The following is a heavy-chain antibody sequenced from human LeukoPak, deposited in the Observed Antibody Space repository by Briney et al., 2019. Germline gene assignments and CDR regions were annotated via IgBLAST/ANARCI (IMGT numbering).Heavy chain of an antibody. CDR2: INANSGGT. V-gene: IGHV1-2*04. D-gene: IGHD6-13*01. J-gene: IGHJ5*02. CDR1: GYTFTGYY. Sequence: ASVKVSCKASGYTFTGYYMHWVRQAPGQGLERMGWINANSGGTNYAQKFQGWVTMTRDTSISTAYMELSRLRSDDTAVYYCARARGYSRNWFDPWGQGTLVTVSS. CDR3: ARARGYSRNWFDP.